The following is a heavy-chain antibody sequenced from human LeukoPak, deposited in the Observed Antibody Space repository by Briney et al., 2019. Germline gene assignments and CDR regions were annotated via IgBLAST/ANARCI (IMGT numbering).Heavy chain of an antibody. CDR3: ARVGYSGYGYNFDN. Sequence: SETLSLTCTVSGGSIISYYWSWTRQPPGKGLEWIGYIYYSGSTNYNPSLKSRVTLSVDTSKSQFSLKLSSVTAADTAVYYCARVGYSGYGYNFDNWGQGTLVTVSS. CDR2: IYYSGST. CDR1: GGSIISYY. V-gene: IGHV4-59*01. J-gene: IGHJ4*02. D-gene: IGHD5-12*01.